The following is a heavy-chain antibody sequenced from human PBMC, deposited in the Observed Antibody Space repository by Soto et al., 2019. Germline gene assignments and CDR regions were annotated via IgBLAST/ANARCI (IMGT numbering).Heavy chain of an antibody. V-gene: IGHV6-1*01. Sequence: SQTLALTCAISGGSVASTSTAWSWIRQSPSRGLEWLGRTYYRSKWYSDYAVSVKRRITINPDTSKNQFSLPLNSVTPDDTAVYYCARGSYYSGWVWGQGTLVTVSS. D-gene: IGHD6-19*01. CDR1: GGSVASTSTA. CDR2: TYYRSKWYS. CDR3: ARGSYYSGWV. J-gene: IGHJ4*02.